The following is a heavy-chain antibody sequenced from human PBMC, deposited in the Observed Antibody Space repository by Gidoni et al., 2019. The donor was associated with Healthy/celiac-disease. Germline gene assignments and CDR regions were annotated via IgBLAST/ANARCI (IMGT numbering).Heavy chain of an antibody. CDR1: GGSISSYY. Sequence: QVQLQESGPGLVKPSETLSLTCTVSGGSISSYYCSWIRQPPGKGLEWIGYIYYSGSTNYNPSLKSRVTISVDTSKNQFSLKLSSVTAADTAVYYCARIERAAGTFIFDYWGQGTLVTVSS. CDR2: IYYSGST. D-gene: IGHD6-13*01. V-gene: IGHV4-59*08. CDR3: ARIERAAGTFIFDY. J-gene: IGHJ4*02.